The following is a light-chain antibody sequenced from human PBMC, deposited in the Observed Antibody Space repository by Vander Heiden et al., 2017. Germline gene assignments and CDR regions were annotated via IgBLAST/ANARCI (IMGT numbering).Light chain of an antibody. J-gene: IGKJ1*01. CDR2: GAS. CDR1: QSVSSSY. V-gene: IGKV3-20*01. Sequence: EIALTQSPGTLSLSPGERATLSCRASQSVSSSYLAWYQQKPGKAPRLLIYGASSRATGIPDRFSGSGSGTDFTLTISRLEPEDFAVYYCQQYGSSPGTFGQGTKVEIK. CDR3: QQYGSSPGT.